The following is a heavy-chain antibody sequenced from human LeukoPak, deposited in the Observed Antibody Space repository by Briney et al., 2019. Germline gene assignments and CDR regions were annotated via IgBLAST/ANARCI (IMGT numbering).Heavy chain of an antibody. D-gene: IGHD6-19*01. CDR1: GASISSYY. V-gene: IGHV4-4*07. CDR2: IYISGTT. CDR3: ARGSGWLDF. Sequence: PSETLSLTCTVSGASISSYYWSWIRQPAGKGLEWIGRIYISGTTNYNPSLEGRVSMSLDTSTNQCSLKLTSVTAADTAVYYCARGSGWLDFWGRGTLITVSS. J-gene: IGHJ4*02.